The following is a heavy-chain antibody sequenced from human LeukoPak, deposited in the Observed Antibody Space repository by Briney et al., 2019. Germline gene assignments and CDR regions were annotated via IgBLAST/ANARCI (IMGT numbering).Heavy chain of an antibody. V-gene: IGHV3-48*04. J-gene: IGHJ4*02. CDR3: ARPPGDY. Sequence: GGSLRLSCAASGFTFSTFSMNWVREAPGKGVEWVSYICSSSSTKYYADSVKGRFTISRDNSKNSLYLQMNSQRAEDTAVYYCARPPGDYWGQGTLVTVSS. CDR1: GFTFSTFS. CDR2: ICSSSSTK.